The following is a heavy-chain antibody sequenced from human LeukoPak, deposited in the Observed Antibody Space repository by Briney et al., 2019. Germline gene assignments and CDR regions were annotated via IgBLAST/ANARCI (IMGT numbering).Heavy chain of an antibody. CDR3: ARGGPDIVVAYAFDI. D-gene: IGHD2-2*01. Sequence: GGSLRLSCAASGFTFSSYSMNWVRQAPGKGLEWVSSISSSSSYIYYADSVKGRFTISRDNAKNSLYLQMNSLRAEDTAVYYCARGGPDIVVAYAFDIWGQGTMVTVSS. V-gene: IGHV3-21*01. J-gene: IGHJ3*02. CDR1: GFTFSSYS. CDR2: ISSSSSYI.